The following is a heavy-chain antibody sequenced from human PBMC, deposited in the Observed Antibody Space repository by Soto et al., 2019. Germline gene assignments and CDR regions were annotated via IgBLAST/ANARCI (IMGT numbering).Heavy chain of an antibody. D-gene: IGHD6-13*01. V-gene: IGHV3-33*08. Sequence: GSLRLSCEVSGFTFSAYGMHWVRQAPGKGLEWVAVIWYDGSNKYYADSVKGRFTISRDNSKNTLYLQMNSLRAEDTAVYYCAREAEEQQLVAAEYFQHWGQGTLVTVSS. J-gene: IGHJ1*01. CDR2: IWYDGSNK. CDR1: GFTFSAYG. CDR3: AREAEEQQLVAAEYFQH.